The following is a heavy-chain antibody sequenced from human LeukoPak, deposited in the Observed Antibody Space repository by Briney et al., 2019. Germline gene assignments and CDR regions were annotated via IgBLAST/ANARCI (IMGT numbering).Heavy chain of an antibody. Sequence: PSETLSLTCTVSGGSISSGSYYWSWIRQPAGKGLEWIGRIYSSGSTYYNPSLMSRVTISVDTSRRQFSLKLSSVTAADTAVYYCARLGGSGDTFDIWDQGTMVTVSS. CDR3: ARLGGSGDTFDI. D-gene: IGHD3-10*01. CDR1: GGSISSGSYY. J-gene: IGHJ3*02. V-gene: IGHV4-39*01. CDR2: IYSSGST.